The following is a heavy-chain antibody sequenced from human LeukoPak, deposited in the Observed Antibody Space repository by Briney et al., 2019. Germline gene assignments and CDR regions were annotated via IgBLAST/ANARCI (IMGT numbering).Heavy chain of an antibody. J-gene: IGHJ4*02. V-gene: IGHV3-30*04. D-gene: IGHD2-15*01. CDR2: ISYDGSNK. Sequence: GRSLRLSCAASGFTFSSYAMHWVRQAPGKGLEWVAVISYDGSNKYYADSVKGRFTISRDNSKNTLYLQMNSLRAGDTAVYYCARDREAVVVYYFDYWGQGTLVTVSS. CDR3: ARDREAVVVYYFDY. CDR1: GFTFSSYA.